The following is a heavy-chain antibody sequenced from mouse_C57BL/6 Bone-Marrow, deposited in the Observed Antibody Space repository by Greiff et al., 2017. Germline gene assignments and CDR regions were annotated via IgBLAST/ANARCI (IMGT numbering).Heavy chain of an antibody. CDR3: EKDSSGLFDD. CDR1: GYTFTSYW. Sequence: QVQLQQSGAELVTPGASVKLSCKASGYTFTSYWLHWVKQRPGRGLAWIGRIDPNSGGPKYNEKFKSKATLTVDKPSSTASMQLSSLPSEDSAVYYCEKDSSGLFDDWGQGTTLTVAS. V-gene: IGHV1-72*01. CDR2: IDPNSGGP. J-gene: IGHJ2*01. D-gene: IGHD3-2*02.